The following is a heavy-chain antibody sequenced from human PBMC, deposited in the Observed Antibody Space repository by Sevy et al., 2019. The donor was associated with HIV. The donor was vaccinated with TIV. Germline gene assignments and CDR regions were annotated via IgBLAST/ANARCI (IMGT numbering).Heavy chain of an antibody. V-gene: IGHV4-34*01. CDR3: ARGAPPGDGSSSGSEYFQH. CDR2: INHSGST. J-gene: IGHJ1*01. Sequence: SETLSLTCAVYGGSFSGYYWSWIRQPPGKGLEWIGEINHSGSTNYNPSLKSRVTISVDTSKNQFSLKLSSVTAADTAVYYCARGAPPGDGSSSGSEYFQHWGQGTLVTVSS. CDR1: GGSFSGYY. D-gene: IGHD6-6*01.